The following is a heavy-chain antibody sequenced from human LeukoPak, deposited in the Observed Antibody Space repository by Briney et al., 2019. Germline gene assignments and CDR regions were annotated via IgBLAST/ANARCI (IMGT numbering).Heavy chain of an antibody. CDR2: IIPIFGTA. CDR3: ARDRAILTGYYPDAFDI. Sequence: EASVKVSCKASGGTFSSYAISWVRQAPGQGLEWMGGIIPIFGTANYAQKFQGRVTITADKSTSTAYMELSSLRSDDTAVYYCARDRAILTGYYPDAFDIWGQGTMVTVSS. CDR1: GGTFSSYA. J-gene: IGHJ3*02. V-gene: IGHV1-69*06. D-gene: IGHD3-9*01.